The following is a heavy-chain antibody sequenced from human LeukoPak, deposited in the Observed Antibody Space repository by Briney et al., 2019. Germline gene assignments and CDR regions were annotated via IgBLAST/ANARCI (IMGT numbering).Heavy chain of an antibody. D-gene: IGHD3-10*01. J-gene: IGHJ6*04. Sequence: GGSLRLSCAASGFTFSSYSMNWVRQAPGKGLEWVSSISSSSSYIYYADSVKGRFTISRDNAKNSLYLQMNSLRAEDTAVYYCARALWFGELELNYYYGMDVWGKGTTVTVSS. CDR2: ISSSSSYI. CDR1: GFTFSSYS. V-gene: IGHV3-21*01. CDR3: ARALWFGELELNYYYGMDV.